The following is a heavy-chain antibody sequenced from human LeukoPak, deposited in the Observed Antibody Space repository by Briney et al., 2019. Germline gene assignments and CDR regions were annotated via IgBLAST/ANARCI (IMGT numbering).Heavy chain of an antibody. CDR1: GFSLSSYS. J-gene: IGHJ3*02. D-gene: IGHD6-13*01. V-gene: IGHV3-7*01. CDR3: ARGKKNRPRFWTIRDYAPSIAAAAADAFDI. CDR2: IKQDGSEK. Sequence: PGGSLRLSCEGSGFSLSSYSMHWVRQAPGKGLEWVANIKQDGSEKYYVDSVKGRFTISRDNAKNSPYVQMNSLRAEDTAVYYCARGKKNRPRFWTIRDYAPSIAAAAADAFDIWGQGTMVTVSS.